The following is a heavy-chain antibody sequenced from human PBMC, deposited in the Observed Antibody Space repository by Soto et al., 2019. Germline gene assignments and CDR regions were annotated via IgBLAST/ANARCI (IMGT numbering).Heavy chain of an antibody. V-gene: IGHV4-59*08. CDR3: ARQVPGPSSSGSDFVY. D-gene: IGHD3-10*01. J-gene: IGHJ4*02. CDR1: GGSISSYY. CDR2: IYYSGRT. Sequence: QVQLQESGPGLVKPSETLSLTCTVSGGSISSYYWSWIRQPPGKGLEWIGYIYYSGRTNYNPSLKSRVTKSLGTSTNQFSLNLSSVTASDTAVYYCARQVPGPSSSGSDFVYWGQGTLVTVSS.